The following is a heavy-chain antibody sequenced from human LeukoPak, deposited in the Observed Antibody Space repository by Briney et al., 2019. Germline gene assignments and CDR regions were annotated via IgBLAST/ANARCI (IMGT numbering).Heavy chain of an antibody. V-gene: IGHV4-59*04. Sequence: SETLSLTCTVSGGSISGYYWSWIRQSPGKGLEWIGYISYSGSTYYNPSLKSRVAMSVDMSKNQFSLKLNSVTAADTAVYFCASKKDGNHFDYWGQGTLVTVSS. CDR2: ISYSGST. CDR1: GGSISGYY. J-gene: IGHJ4*02. CDR3: ASKKDGNHFDY.